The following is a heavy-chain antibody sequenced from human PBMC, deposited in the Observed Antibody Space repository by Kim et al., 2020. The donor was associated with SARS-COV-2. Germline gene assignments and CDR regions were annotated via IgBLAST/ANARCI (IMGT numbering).Heavy chain of an antibody. CDR3: TTGSITGTLHYYYYGMDV. V-gene: IGHV3-15*01. D-gene: IGHD1-7*01. J-gene: IGHJ6*02. Sequence: KGRFTISRDDSKNTLYLQMNSLKTEGTAVYYCTTGSITGTLHYYYYGMDVWGQGTTVTVSS.